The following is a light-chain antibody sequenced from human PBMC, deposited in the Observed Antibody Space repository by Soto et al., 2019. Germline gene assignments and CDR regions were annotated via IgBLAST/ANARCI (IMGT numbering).Light chain of an antibody. CDR1: SSNIGRDT. J-gene: IGLJ3*02. CDR3: AVWDGSLNGWV. Sequence: QSVLTQPPSASGTPGQRVTISCSRSSSNIGRDTVNWYQQLPGTAPKLLIYSNNQRPSGVPDRFSGSKSGTSASLAISGLQSEDEADYYCAVWDGSLNGWVFGGGTKLTVL. CDR2: SNN. V-gene: IGLV1-44*01.